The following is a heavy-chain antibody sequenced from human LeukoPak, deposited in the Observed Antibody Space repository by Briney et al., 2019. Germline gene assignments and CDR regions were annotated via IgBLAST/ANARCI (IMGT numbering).Heavy chain of an antibody. Sequence: ASVKVPCKASGYTFTSYGISWVRQAPGQGLEWMGWISAYNGNTNYAQKLQGRVTMTTDTSTSTAYMELRSLRSDDTAVYYCARDLFDGYCSSTSCYSAFDYWGQGTLVTVSS. J-gene: IGHJ4*02. CDR3: ARDLFDGYCSSTSCYSAFDY. D-gene: IGHD2-2*03. CDR1: GYTFTSYG. CDR2: ISAYNGNT. V-gene: IGHV1-18*01.